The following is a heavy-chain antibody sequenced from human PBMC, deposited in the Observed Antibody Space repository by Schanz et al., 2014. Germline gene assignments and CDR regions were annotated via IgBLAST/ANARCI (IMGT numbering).Heavy chain of an antibody. J-gene: IGHJ3*02. V-gene: IGHV3-64D*06. CDR3: VKDAHSSSWWGGAFDI. CDR1: GFAFSNYA. CDR2: ITKDGRSA. D-gene: IGHD6-13*01. Sequence: EVQLVESGGGLVKPGGSLRLSCSASGFAFSNYAMHWVRQAPEKGLEYVSAITKDGRSAYYADSVKGRFTISRDTSKSTHYLQMSSLRVEDTAVYYCVKDAHSSSWWGGAFDIWGQGTMVTVSS.